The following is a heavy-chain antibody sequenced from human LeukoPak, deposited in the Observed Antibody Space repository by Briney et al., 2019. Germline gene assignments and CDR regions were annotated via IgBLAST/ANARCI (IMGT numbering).Heavy chain of an antibody. CDR1: GYTFTSYA. D-gene: IGHD3-22*01. V-gene: IGHV7-4-1*02. J-gene: IGHJ4*02. CDR2: INTNTGNP. CDR3: AKWDTYYDSSGYYFY. Sequence: ASVKVSCKASGYTFTSYAMNWVRQAPGQGLEWMGWINTNTGNPTYAQGFTGRFVFSLDTSVSTAYLQISSLKAEDTAVYYCAKWDTYYDSSGYYFYWGQGTLVTVSS.